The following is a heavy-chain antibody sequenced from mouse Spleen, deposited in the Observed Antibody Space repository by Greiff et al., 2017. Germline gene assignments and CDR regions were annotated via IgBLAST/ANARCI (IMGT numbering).Heavy chain of an antibody. CDR3: ARTYYDYDKGYFDY. CDR1: GYTFTSYW. D-gene: IGHD2-4*01. V-gene: IGHV1-50*01. CDR2: IDPSDSYT. Sequence: QVQLQQPGAELVKPGASVKLSCKASGYTFTSYWMQWVKQRPGQGLEWIGEIDPSDSYTNYNQKFKGKATLTVDTSSSTAYMQLSSLTSEDSAVYYCARTYYDYDKGYFDYWGQGTTLTVSS. J-gene: IGHJ2*01.